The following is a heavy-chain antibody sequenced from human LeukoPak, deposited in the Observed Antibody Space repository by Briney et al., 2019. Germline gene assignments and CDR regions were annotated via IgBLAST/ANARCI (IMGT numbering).Heavy chain of an antibody. CDR3: ARDTPVDY. CDR2: ISYDGSNK. CDR1: GFTFRSYV. V-gene: IGHV3-30-3*01. Sequence: SRRLSCAASGFTFRSYVLHWVRRALGKGLDGVAFISYDGSNKYYADSVRGRFTTSRDNSKNTLSLQMNSLRAEDTALYYCARDTPVDYWGQGSLVTVSS. J-gene: IGHJ4*02. D-gene: IGHD2-15*01.